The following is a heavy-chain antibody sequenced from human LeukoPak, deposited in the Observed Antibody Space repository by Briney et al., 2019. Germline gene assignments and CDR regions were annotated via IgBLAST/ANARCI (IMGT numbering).Heavy chain of an antibody. CDR2: IWYDGSNK. V-gene: IGHV3-33*06. D-gene: IGHD3-22*01. CDR1: GFTFSSYG. CDR3: AKDTGYYYDSSGMDY. Sequence: GGSLRLSCAASGFTFSSYGLHWVRQAPGKGLEWVAVIWYDGSNKYYADSEKGRFTISRDNSKNTLYLQMNSLRAEDTAVYYCAKDTGYYYDSSGMDYWGQGTLVTVSS. J-gene: IGHJ4*02.